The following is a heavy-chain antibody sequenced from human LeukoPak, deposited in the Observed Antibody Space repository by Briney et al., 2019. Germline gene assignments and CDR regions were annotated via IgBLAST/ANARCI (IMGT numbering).Heavy chain of an antibody. CDR3: ARMTDSSSWLKD. CDR2: INPNSGAT. CDR1: GYTFTGYY. Sequence: ASVKVSCKTSGYTFTGYYMHWVRQAPGQGLEWMGWINPNSGATHYAQKYQGRVTMTRDMSTSTVYMELSSLRSEDTAVYYCARMTDSSSWLKDWGQGTLVTVSS. D-gene: IGHD6-13*01. V-gene: IGHV1-2*02. J-gene: IGHJ4*02.